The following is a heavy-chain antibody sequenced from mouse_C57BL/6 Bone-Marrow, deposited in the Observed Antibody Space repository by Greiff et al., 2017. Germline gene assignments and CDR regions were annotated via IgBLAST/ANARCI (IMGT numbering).Heavy chain of an antibody. J-gene: IGHJ4*01. CDR3: ARRGSLRYGDAMDY. V-gene: IGHV1-19*01. Sequence: EVQLQQSGPVLVKPGASVKMSCKASGYTFTDYYMNWVKQSHGKSLEWIGVINPYNGGTSYNQKFKGKATLTVDKSSSTAYMELNSLTSEDSAVYYCARRGSLRYGDAMDYWGQGTSVTVSS. D-gene: IGHD1-1*01. CDR2: INPYNGGT. CDR1: GYTFTDYY.